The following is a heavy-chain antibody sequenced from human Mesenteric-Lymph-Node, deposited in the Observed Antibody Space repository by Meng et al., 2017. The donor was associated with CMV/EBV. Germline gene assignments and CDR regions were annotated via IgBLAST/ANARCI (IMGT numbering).Heavy chain of an antibody. V-gene: IGHV1-18*04. Sequence: SCKASGYTLTNYYLRWVRQAPVQGLEWLGWISVYSGNTNYAQKFQGRATMTTDTSTSAAYMELRSLRSDDTAVYYCARCGSSCYNDYWGQGTLVTVSS. CDR2: ISVYSGNT. CDR1: GYTLTNYY. D-gene: IGHD2-15*01. CDR3: ARCGSSCYNDY. J-gene: IGHJ4*02.